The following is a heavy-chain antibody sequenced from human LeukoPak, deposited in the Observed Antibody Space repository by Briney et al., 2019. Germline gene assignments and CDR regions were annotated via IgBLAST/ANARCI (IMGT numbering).Heavy chain of an antibody. V-gene: IGHV4-59*12. CDR3: ARRGSSSSNWFDP. CDR1: GGSISGYY. Sequence: SETLSLTCTVSGGSISGYYWSWIRQPPGKGLEWIGYIYYTGSTNYNPSLKSRVTISVDKSKNQFSLKLSSVTAADTAVYYCARRGSSSSNWFDPWGQGTLVTVSS. J-gene: IGHJ5*02. D-gene: IGHD6-13*01. CDR2: IYYTGST.